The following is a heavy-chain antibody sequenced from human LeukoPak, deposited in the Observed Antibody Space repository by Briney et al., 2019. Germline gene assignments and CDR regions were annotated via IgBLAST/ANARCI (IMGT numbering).Heavy chain of an antibody. CDR3: AKDSLTGMVNRDY. J-gene: IGHJ4*02. D-gene: IGHD5-18*01. CDR1: GFTLYDYA. V-gene: IGHV3-43*02. CDR2: ISGDGGST. Sequence: GGSLRLSCPASGFTLYDYAIHWVRQAPGKGLEWVSLISGDGGSTYYADSVKGRFTISRDNSKNSLYLQMNSLRTEDTALYYCAKDSLTGMVNRDYWGQGTLVTVSS.